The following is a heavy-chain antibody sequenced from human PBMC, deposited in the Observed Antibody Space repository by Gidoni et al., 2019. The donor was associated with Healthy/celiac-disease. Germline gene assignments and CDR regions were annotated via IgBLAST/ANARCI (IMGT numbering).Heavy chain of an antibody. CDR1: GLTVSSNY. Sequence: EVQLVETGGGLIQPGGSLRLSCAASGLTVSSNYMSWVRQAPGKGREWVSVIYSGGSTYYADSVKGRFTISRDNSKNTLYLQMNSLRAEDTAVYYCARTRTRLGFDPWGQGTLVTVSS. D-gene: IGHD6-19*01. J-gene: IGHJ5*02. V-gene: IGHV3-53*02. CDR2: IYSGGST. CDR3: ARTRTRLGFDP.